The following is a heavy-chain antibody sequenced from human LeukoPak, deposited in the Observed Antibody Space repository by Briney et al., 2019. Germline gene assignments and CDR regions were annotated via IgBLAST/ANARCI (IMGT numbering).Heavy chain of an antibody. D-gene: IGHD2-2*01. CDR2: ISGSGGST. V-gene: IGHV3-23*01. Sequence: GGSLRLSCAASGFTFSSYAMSWVRQAPGKGLGWVSAISGSGGSTYYADSVKGRFTISRDNSKNTLYLQMNSLRAEDTAVYYCAKGSCSSCYNWFDPWGQGTLVTVSS. CDR1: GFTFSSYA. J-gene: IGHJ5*02. CDR3: AKGSCSSCYNWFDP.